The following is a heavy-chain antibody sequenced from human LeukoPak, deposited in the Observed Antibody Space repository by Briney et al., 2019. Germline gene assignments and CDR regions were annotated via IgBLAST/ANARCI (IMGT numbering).Heavy chain of an antibody. Sequence: ASVKVSCKASGYTFTGYYMHWVRQAPGQGLEWMGWINPNSGCTNYAQKFQGRVTMTRDTSISTAYMELSRLRSDDTAVYYCARDSFWYSSSWYPDYFDYWGQGTLVTVSS. CDR3: ARDSFWYSSSWYPDYFDY. CDR1: GYTFTGYY. D-gene: IGHD6-13*01. CDR2: INPNSGCT. J-gene: IGHJ4*02. V-gene: IGHV1-2*02.